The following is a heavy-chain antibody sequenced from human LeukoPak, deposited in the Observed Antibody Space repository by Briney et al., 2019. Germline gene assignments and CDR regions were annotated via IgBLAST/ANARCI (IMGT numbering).Heavy chain of an antibody. D-gene: IGHD2-15*01. CDR1: GFTFRSYG. Sequence: GGSLRLSCAASGFTFRSYGMHWVRQAPGKGLDWVAIIWYDGSNKYYADSVKGRFIISKDNSKNTLYLQMNSLRAEDTAVYYCATHHSTKGFDYWGQGTLVTVSS. CDR3: ATHHSTKGFDY. V-gene: IGHV3-33*01. CDR2: IWYDGSNK. J-gene: IGHJ4*02.